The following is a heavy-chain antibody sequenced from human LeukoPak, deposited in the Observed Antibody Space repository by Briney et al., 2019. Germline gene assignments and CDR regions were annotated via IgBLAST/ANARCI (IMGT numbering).Heavy chain of an antibody. CDR2: TNWDGAST. CDR3: GRVYCSTTSCYDYYDYYMDV. J-gene: IGHJ6*03. D-gene: IGHD2-2*01. Sequence: GGSLRLSCAASGFRFDDYGMSWVRHVPGKGLQWVAGTNWDGASTGYADSVKGRFTISRDNGKNFVYLQMNSLRVEDTALYFCGRVYCSTTSCYDYYDYYMDVWGKGTTVTVPS. CDR1: GFRFDDYG. V-gene: IGHV3-20*04.